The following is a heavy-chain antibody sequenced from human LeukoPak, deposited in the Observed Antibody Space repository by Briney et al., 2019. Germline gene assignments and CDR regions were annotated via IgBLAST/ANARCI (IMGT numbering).Heavy chain of an antibody. J-gene: IGHJ4*02. V-gene: IGHV4-59*08. Sequence: PSETLSLTCTVSGGSISSYSWSWIRQPPGKGLEWIGYIFYSGSTNYNPSLKSRVTISVDTSKNQFSLKLSSVTAADTAVYYCARLSTSWFFDYWGQGTLVTVSS. CDR2: IFYSGST. D-gene: IGHD6-13*01. CDR3: ARLSTSWFFDY. CDR1: GGSISSYS.